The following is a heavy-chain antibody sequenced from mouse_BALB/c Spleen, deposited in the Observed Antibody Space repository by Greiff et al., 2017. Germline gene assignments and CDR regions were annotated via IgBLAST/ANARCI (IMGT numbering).Heavy chain of an antibody. V-gene: IGHV1-4*02. CDR1: GYTFTSYT. Sequence: VQLQQSAAELARPGASVKMSCKASGYTFTSYTMHWVKQRPGQGLEWIGYINPSSGYTEYNQKFKDKTTLTADKSSSTAYMQLSSLTSEDSAVYYCARSLIYYYGSSYLYYAMDYWGQGTSVTVSS. J-gene: IGHJ4*01. CDR3: ARSLIYYYGSSYLYYAMDY. CDR2: INPSSGYT. D-gene: IGHD1-1*01.